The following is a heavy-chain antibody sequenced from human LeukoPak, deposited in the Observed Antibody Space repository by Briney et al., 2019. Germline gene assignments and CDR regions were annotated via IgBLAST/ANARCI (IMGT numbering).Heavy chain of an antibody. CDR2: INHSGST. D-gene: IGHD6-19*01. Sequence: SETLSLTCAVYGGSFSGYYWSWIRQPPGKGLEWIGEINHSGSTNYNPSLKSRVTISVDTSKNQFSLKLSSVTAADTAVYYCARGPIAVVFFDYWGQGTLVTVSS. V-gene: IGHV4-34*01. J-gene: IGHJ4*02. CDR3: ARGPIAVVFFDY. CDR1: GGSFSGYY.